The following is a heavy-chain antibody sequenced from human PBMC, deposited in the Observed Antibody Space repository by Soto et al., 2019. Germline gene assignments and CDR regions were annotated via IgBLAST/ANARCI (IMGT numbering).Heavy chain of an antibody. Sequence: SETLSLTCTVSGGSISSGDYYWSWIRQPPGKGLEWIGYIYYSGSTHYNPSLKSRVTISVDTSKNQFSLKLSSVTAADTAVYYCARTAAVRFLEWLTLTPYYYYGMDVWGQGTTVTVSS. D-gene: IGHD3-3*01. CDR3: ARTAAVRFLEWLTLTPYYYYGMDV. V-gene: IGHV4-30-4*01. CDR2: IYYSGST. CDR1: GGSISSGDYY. J-gene: IGHJ6*02.